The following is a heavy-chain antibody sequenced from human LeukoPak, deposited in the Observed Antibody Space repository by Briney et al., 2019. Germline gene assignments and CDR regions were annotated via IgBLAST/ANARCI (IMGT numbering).Heavy chain of an antibody. V-gene: IGHV3-30*18. Sequence: PGGSLRLSCGASGFTFSSYAMHWVRQAPGKGLEGVAVISYDGSNEYYVDSVKGRFSISRDNSMKTLYLQMNSLRAEDTAVYYCAKDLTPYLYGGSSADYWGQGTLVTVSS. CDR2: ISYDGSNE. D-gene: IGHD4-23*01. J-gene: IGHJ4*02. CDR1: GFTFSSYA. CDR3: AKDLTPYLYGGSSADY.